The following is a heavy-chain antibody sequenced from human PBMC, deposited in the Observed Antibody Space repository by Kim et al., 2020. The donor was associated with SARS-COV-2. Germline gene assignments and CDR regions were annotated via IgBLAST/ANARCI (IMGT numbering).Heavy chain of an antibody. V-gene: IGHV5-51*01. J-gene: IGHJ3*02. CDR2: IYPGDSDT. D-gene: IGHD3-3*01. CDR3: ARGGEVLRFLEWLRNDAFDI. Sequence: GESLKISCKGSGYSFTSYWIGWVRQMPGKGLEWMGIIYPGDSDTRYSPSFQGQVTISADKSISTAYLQWSSLKASDTAMYYCARGGEVLRFLEWLRNDAFDIWGQGIMVTVSS. CDR1: GYSFTSYW.